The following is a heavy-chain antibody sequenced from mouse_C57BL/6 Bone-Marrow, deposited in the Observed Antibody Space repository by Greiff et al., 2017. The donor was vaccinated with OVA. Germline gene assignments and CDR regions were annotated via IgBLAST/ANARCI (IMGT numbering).Heavy chain of an antibody. V-gene: IGHV1-15*01. CDR1: GYTFTDYE. J-gene: IGHJ3*01. Sequence: QVQLQQSGAELVRPGASVTLSCKASGYTFTDYEMHWVKQTPVHGLEWIGAIDPETGGTAYNQKFKGKAILTADKSSSTAYMELRSLTSEDSAVYYCTPYYSSAWFAYWGQGTLVTVSA. CDR3: TPYYSSAWFAY. CDR2: IDPETGGT. D-gene: IGHD2-5*01.